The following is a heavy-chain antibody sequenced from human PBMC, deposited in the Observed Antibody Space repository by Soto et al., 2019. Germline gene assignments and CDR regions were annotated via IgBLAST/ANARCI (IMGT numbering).Heavy chain of an antibody. CDR3: ARPPGYCSGGSCYTNDY. CDR2: ISSSSSYI. J-gene: IGHJ4*02. V-gene: IGHV3-21*01. D-gene: IGHD2-15*01. CDR1: GFTFSSYS. Sequence: ESGGGLVKPGGSLRLSCAASGFTFSSYSMNWVRQAPGKGLEWVSSISSSSSYIYYADSVKGRFTISRDNAKNSLYLQMNSLRAEDTAVYYCARPPGYCSGGSCYTNDYWGQGTLVTVSS.